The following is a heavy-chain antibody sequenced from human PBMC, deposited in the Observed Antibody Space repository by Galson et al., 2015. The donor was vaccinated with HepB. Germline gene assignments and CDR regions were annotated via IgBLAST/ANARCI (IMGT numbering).Heavy chain of an antibody. V-gene: IGHV1-18*01. D-gene: IGHD2-8*02. Sequence: SVKVSCKASGYTFTSYSISWVRQAPGQGLEWMGWISAYNGNTNYAQKLQGRVTMTTDTSTSTAYMELRSLRSDDTAVCYCARTHCTGGVCYVGYWGQGTLVTVSS. CDR3: ARTHCTGGVCYVGY. CDR2: ISAYNGNT. J-gene: IGHJ4*02. CDR1: GYTFTSYS.